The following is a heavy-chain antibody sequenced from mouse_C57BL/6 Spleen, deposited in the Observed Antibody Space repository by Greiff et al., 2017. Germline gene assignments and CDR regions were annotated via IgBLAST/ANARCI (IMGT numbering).Heavy chain of an antibody. V-gene: IGHV1-26*01. CDR3: ARSRYDTVFDF. Sequence: VQLQQSGPELVKPGASVKISCKASGYTFTDYYMNWVKQSHGKSLEWIGDINPNNGGTSYNQKFKGKATLTVDKSSSTAYMELRSLTSEDSAVXCCARSRYDTVFDFWGQGTTLTVSS. D-gene: IGHD3-1*01. CDR1: GYTFTDYY. CDR2: INPNNGGT. J-gene: IGHJ2*01.